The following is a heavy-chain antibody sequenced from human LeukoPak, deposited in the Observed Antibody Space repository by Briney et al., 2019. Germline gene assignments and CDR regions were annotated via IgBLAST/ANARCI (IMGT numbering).Heavy chain of an antibody. CDR2: INHSGST. V-gene: IGHV4-34*01. Sequence: SETLSLTCAVSGGSFSGYYWSWIRQPPGKGLEWIGEINHSGSTNYNPSLKSRVTISVDTSKNQFSLKLSSVTAADTAVYYCARRTTYYYGSGRSYYYYYMDVWGKGTTVTISS. CDR1: GGSFSGYY. J-gene: IGHJ6*03. D-gene: IGHD3-10*01. CDR3: ARRTTYYYGSGRSYYYYYMDV.